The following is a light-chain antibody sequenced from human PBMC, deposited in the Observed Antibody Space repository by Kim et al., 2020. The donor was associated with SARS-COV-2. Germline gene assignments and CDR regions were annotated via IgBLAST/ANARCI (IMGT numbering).Light chain of an antibody. CDR3: QQYGSSPRT. CDR2: CSS. CDR1: QRFRPRY. V-gene: IGKV3-20*01. J-gene: IGKJ2*01. Sequence: LSPGERAPLSCRASQRFRPRYLALFPPEPGPAPRLLIYCSSRRAPGLPDRFSCSWFGTDFTFNITRLEPEDFAVYYCQQYGSSPRTFGQGTKLEI.